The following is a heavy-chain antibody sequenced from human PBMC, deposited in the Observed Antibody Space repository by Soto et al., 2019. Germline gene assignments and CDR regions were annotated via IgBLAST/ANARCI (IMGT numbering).Heavy chain of an antibody. CDR2: ISTTGSTI. V-gene: IGHV3-48*01. D-gene: IGHD2-15*01. CDR1: GFTFSTYS. J-gene: IGHJ6*03. Sequence: EVQLVESGGGLVQPGGPLRLSCAASGFTFSTYSMNWVRQAPGKGLEWVSYISTTGSTIYYADSVKGRFTISRDNGKNALYLQMTSLRAEDTAVYYCARYKGYCSGGSCYYYYYMDVWGKGTTVTVSS. CDR3: ARYKGYCSGGSCYYYYYMDV.